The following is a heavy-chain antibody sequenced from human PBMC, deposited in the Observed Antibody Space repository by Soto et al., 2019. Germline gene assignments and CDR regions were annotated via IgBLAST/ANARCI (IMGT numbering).Heavy chain of an antibody. V-gene: IGHV4-34*01. CDR2: INHSGRV. Sequence: RQSPGKGLEWIGDINHSGRVNYSPSPKSRVTISLDTSKNQFSLTLSAVTAADTAMYYCSTRAYDTNGYYRFDPWGPGTLVTVSS. CDR3: STRAYDTNGYYRFDP. J-gene: IGHJ5*01. D-gene: IGHD3-22*01.